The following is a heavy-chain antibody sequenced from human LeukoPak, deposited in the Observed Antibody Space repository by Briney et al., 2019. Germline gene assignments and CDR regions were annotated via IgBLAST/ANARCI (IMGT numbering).Heavy chain of an antibody. D-gene: IGHD6-13*01. V-gene: IGHV3-23*01. CDR2: ISGSGGST. CDR3: AKEWVYSSSWYYFGG. Sequence: GGSLRLSCSAPGFTFSSYAMSWVRQAPGKGLEWVSAISGSGGSTYYADSVKGRFTISRDNSKNTLYLQMNSLRAEDTAVYYCAKEWVYSSSWYYFGGWGQGTLVTVSS. J-gene: IGHJ4*02. CDR1: GFTFSSYA.